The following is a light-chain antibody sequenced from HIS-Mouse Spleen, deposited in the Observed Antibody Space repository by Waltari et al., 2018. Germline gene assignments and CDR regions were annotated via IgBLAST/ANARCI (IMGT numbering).Light chain of an antibody. Sequence: SYELTQPPSVSVSPGQTARITCSGDALPKQYAYWYQQKPGQAPVLVIYTDSERPSGSPERFSGSSSGTTVTLTISGVQAEDEADYYCQSADSSGTGWVFGGGTKLTVL. CDR3: QSADSSGTGWV. CDR2: TDS. CDR1: ALPKQY. J-gene: IGLJ3*02. V-gene: IGLV3-25*03.